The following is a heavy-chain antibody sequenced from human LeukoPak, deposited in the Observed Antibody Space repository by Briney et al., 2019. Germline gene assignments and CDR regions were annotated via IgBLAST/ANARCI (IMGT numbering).Heavy chain of an antibody. V-gene: IGHV3-23*01. Sequence: GGSLRLSCAASGFAFSTCAMTWVRQAPGKGLEWISTISGSGSTTYYADSVKGRFTVSRDNSKNTLYLQMNSLRAEDTAIYYCAKDLSRAFWDYWGQGTLVTVSS. CDR2: ISGSGSTT. D-gene: IGHD3-3*01. CDR1: GFAFSTCA. CDR3: AKDLSRAFWDY. J-gene: IGHJ4*02.